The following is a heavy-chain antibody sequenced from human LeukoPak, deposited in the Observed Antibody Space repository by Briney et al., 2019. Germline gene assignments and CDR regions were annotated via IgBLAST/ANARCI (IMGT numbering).Heavy chain of an antibody. CDR3: ARGDFPSFMDV. CDR1: GFTLSKYA. CDR2: ISHAGSDK. D-gene: IGHD3-16*01. V-gene: IGHV3-30*15. Sequence: GRSLRLSCEGSGFTLSKYAIHGVRKAPGKGQEWVAVISHAGSDKHYGDSVKGRFPISRATPRNTLSLQMSSLRLDDTALYYCARGDFPSFMDVWGKGTSVTVSS. J-gene: IGHJ6*03.